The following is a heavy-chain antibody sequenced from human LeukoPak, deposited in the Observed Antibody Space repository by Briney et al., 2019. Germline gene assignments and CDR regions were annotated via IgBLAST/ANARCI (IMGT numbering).Heavy chain of an antibody. CDR2: IIPIFGTA. D-gene: IGHD3-3*01. Sequence: ASVKVSCKASGGTFSSYAISWVRQAPGQGLEWMGGIIPIFGTANYAQKFQGRVTITADESTSTAYMELSSLRSEDTAVYYCARVEGITIFGVVTAWGQGTLVTVSS. V-gene: IGHV1-69*13. CDR1: GGTFSSYA. J-gene: IGHJ4*02. CDR3: ARVEGITIFGVVTA.